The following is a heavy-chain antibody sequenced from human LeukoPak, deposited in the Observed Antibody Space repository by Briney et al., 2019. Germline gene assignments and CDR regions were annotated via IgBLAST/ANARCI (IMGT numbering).Heavy chain of an antibody. D-gene: IGHD3-22*01. CDR3: ARDKGSGYYYFDY. V-gene: IGHV1-69*05. CDR2: IIPIFGTA. Sequence: SVKVSCKASECTFSSYDISWVRQAPGQGLEWMGRIIPIFGTANYAQKFQGRVTITTNQSTIPASMKLSSLRSEDTAVYYCARDKGSGYYYFDYWGQGTLVTVSS. J-gene: IGHJ4*02. CDR1: ECTFSSYD.